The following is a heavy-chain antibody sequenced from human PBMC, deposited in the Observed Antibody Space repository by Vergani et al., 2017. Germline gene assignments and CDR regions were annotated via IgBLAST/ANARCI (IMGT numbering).Heavy chain of an antibody. J-gene: IGHJ4*02. CDR3: ATEGLLWFGESGGGDY. CDR2: KKQDGSEK. V-gene: IGHV3-7*03. Sequence: EVQLLESGGGLVQPGGSLRLSCAASGFTFSSYAMSWVRQAPGKGLEWVANKKQDGSEKYYVDAVKGRLTISRDNAKNSLYLQMNSLRAEDTAVYYCATEGLLWFGESGGGDYWGQGTLVTVSS. D-gene: IGHD3-10*01. CDR1: GFTFSSYA.